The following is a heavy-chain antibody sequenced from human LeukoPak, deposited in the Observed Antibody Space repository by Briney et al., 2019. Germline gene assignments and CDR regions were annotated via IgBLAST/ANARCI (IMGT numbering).Heavy chain of an antibody. D-gene: IGHD4-4*01. CDR1: GFTFSSYW. CDR2: IKQDGSEK. J-gene: IGHJ4*02. Sequence: GESLRLSCAASGFTFSSYWMSRVRQAPGKGLEWVANIKQDGSEKYYVDSVKGRFTISRDNAKNSLYLQMNSLRAGDTAVYYCARASSYDYSNPFDYWGQGTLVTVSS. CDR3: ARASSYDYSNPFDY. V-gene: IGHV3-7*01.